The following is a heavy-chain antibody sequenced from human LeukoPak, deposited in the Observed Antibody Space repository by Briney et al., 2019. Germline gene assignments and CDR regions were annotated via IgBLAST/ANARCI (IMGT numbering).Heavy chain of an antibody. CDR1: GFTFSSYW. CDR3: AKGGIVGTTQPYFDY. V-gene: IGHV3-74*01. Sequence: PGGSLRLSCAASGFTFSSYWMHWVRQAPGKGLVWVSRISSDGSSTNYADSVKGRFTISRDNAKNTLYLRMNSLRAEDTAVYYCAKGGIVGTTQPYFDYWGQGTLVTVSS. D-gene: IGHD1-26*01. J-gene: IGHJ4*02. CDR2: ISSDGSST.